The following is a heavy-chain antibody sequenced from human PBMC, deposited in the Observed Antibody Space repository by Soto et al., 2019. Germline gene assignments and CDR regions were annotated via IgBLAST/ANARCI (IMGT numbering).Heavy chain of an antibody. D-gene: IGHD3-3*01. CDR3: AKEYYDFWSAPRSGMDV. J-gene: IGHJ6*02. Sequence: AGGSLRLSCAASGFTFSSYGMHWVRQAPGKGLEWVAVISYDGSNKYYADSVKGRFTISRDNSKNTLYLQMNSLRAEDTAVYYCAKEYYDFWSAPRSGMDVWGQGSTVIASS. V-gene: IGHV3-30*18. CDR2: ISYDGSNK. CDR1: GFTFSSYG.